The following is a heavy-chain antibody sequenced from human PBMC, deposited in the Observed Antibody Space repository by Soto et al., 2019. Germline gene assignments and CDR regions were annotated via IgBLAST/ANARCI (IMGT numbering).Heavy chain of an antibody. Sequence: SETLSLTCTVSGGSISSYYWSWIRQPPGKGLEWIGYISYSGSTSYNPSLKSRVTISVDTSKNQFSLKLNSVTAADTAVYYCARQRMKFDPWGQGTLVTVSS. CDR2: ISYSGST. V-gene: IGHV4-59*08. J-gene: IGHJ5*02. D-gene: IGHD2-15*01. CDR3: ARQRMKFDP. CDR1: GGSISSYY.